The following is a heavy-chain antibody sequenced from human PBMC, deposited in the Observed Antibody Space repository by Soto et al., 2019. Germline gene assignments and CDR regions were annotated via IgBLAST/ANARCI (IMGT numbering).Heavy chain of an antibody. CDR2: ISAYNGNT. CDR1: GYTFTSYG. J-gene: IGHJ4*02. D-gene: IGHD6-13*01. Sequence: QVQLVQSGAEVKKPGASVKVSCKASGYTFTSYGISWVRQAPGQGLEWMGWISAYNGNTNYAQKLQGRVTMTTDTSTSKAYMKLRSVRAADTAVYYCARAWAAAGRFDYWGQGTLVTVSS. CDR3: ARAWAAAGRFDY. V-gene: IGHV1-18*01.